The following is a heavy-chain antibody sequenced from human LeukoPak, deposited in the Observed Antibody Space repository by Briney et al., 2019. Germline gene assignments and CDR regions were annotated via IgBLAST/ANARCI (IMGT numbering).Heavy chain of an antibody. Sequence: SGGSLRLSCTASGFTFGDYAMSWFRQAPGKGLEWVGFIRSKAYGGTTEYAASVKGRFTISRDDSKSIAYLQMNSLKTEDTAVYYCTRDGSRDSSGYYYFDYWGQGTLVTVSS. CDR3: TRDGSRDSSGYYYFDY. V-gene: IGHV3-49*03. CDR2: IRSKAYGGTT. CDR1: GFTFGDYA. D-gene: IGHD3-22*01. J-gene: IGHJ4*02.